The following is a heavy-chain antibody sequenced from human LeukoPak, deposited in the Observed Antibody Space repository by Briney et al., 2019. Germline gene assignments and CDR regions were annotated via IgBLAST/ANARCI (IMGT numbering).Heavy chain of an antibody. CDR1: GGSISTYY. D-gene: IGHD6-19*01. V-gene: IGHV4-4*07. CDR2: MYTSGSS. Sequence: SETLSLTCTVSGGSISTYYWSWIRQPAGKGLEWIGRMYTSGSSNYNPSLKSRVTISVDTSKNQVSLKLSSVTAADTAVYYCARVGYSSGWYSGNWFDPWGQGTLVTVSS. J-gene: IGHJ5*02. CDR3: ARVGYSSGWYSGNWFDP.